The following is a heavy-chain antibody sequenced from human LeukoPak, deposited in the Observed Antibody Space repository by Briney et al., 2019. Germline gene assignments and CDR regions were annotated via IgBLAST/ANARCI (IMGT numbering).Heavy chain of an antibody. D-gene: IGHD6-13*01. CDR2: IYYSGST. V-gene: IGHV4-39*07. CDR1: GGSISSSSYY. CDR3: ARWGIAAAGTESWFDP. J-gene: IGHJ5*02. Sequence: SETLSLTCTVSGGSISSSSYYWGWIRQPPGKGLEWIGSIYYSGSTYYNPSLKSRVTISVDTSKNQFSLKLSSVTAADAAVYYCARWGIAAAGTESWFDPWGQGTLVTVSS.